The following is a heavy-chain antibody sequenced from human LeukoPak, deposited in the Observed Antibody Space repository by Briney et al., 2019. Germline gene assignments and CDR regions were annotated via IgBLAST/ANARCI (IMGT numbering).Heavy chain of an antibody. CDR1: GGSISSSSYY. CDR2: ISGSGGST. J-gene: IGHJ6*03. V-gene: IGHV3-23*01. Sequence: ETLSLTCTVSGGSISSSSYYWGWIRQAPGKGLEWVSAISGSGGSTYYADSVKGRFTISRDNSKNTLYLQMNSLRAEDTAVYYCAKSPHCTNGVCYLSYYYYMDVWGKRTTFTVSS. D-gene: IGHD2-8*01. CDR3: AKSPHCTNGVCYLSYYYYMDV.